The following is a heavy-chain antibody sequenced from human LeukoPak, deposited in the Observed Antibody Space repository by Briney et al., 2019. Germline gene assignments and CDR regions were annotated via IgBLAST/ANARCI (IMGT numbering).Heavy chain of an antibody. V-gene: IGHV3-23*01. CDR2: ISISGTKT. D-gene: IGHD4-17*01. CDR3: ANEIRPKDY. CDR1: EFDFSTHA. J-gene: IGHJ4*02. Sequence: PGGSLRLSCAASEFDFSTHAMTWVRQAPGKGLEWVSAISISGTKTYYADSVKGRFTISRDNSKNTLYLQMYSLRAEDTAVYYCANEIRPKDYWGQGTLVTVSS.